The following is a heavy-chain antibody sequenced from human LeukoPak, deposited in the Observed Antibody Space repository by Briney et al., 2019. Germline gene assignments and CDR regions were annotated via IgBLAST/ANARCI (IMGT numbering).Heavy chain of an antibody. Sequence: SSETLSLTCTISGGSIRSSSSYWGWIRQPPGKGLEWIGSIFYSGSTYYNPSLKSRVTISVDTSKNQFSLTLSSVTAADTAVYYCARSDGYGLVGIWGQGTMVTVSS. J-gene: IGHJ3*02. D-gene: IGHD3-10*01. V-gene: IGHV4-39*07. CDR2: IFYSGST. CDR3: ARSDGYGLVGI. CDR1: GGSIRSSSSY.